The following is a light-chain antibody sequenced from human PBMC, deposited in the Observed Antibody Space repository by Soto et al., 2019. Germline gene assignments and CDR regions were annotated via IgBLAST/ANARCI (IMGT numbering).Light chain of an antibody. CDR2: GGS. V-gene: IGKV3-15*01. J-gene: IGKJ1*01. CDR3: QQYITWPRT. CDR1: QRVSSN. Sequence: EIVRTKSPATLSVSPGERATLSCRASQRVSSNLAGYQQKPGQGHRLLIYGGSSRAPGVPARFSGRGSGTEFALTISSQQSEDFAVDYCQQYITWPRTFGQGTKVEIK.